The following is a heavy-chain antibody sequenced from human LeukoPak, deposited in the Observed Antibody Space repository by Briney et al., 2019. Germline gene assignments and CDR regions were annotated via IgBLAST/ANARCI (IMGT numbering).Heavy chain of an antibody. V-gene: IGHV1-2*02. CDR2: INPNSGGK. Sequence: ASVKVSCKTSGYGFTGYYIHWVRQAPGQGLEWMGWINPNSGGKNYAQKFQGRVTIATYTSTSTVYLDLSRLEDNDTAVYYCPRRGRVPVEYLQYWGQGTLVTVSS. J-gene: IGHJ1*01. D-gene: IGHD3-16*01. CDR3: PRRGRVPVEYLQY. CDR1: GYGFTGYY.